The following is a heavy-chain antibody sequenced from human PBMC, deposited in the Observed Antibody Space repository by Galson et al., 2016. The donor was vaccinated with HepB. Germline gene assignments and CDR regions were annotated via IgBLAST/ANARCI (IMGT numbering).Heavy chain of an antibody. V-gene: IGHV3-21*01. CDR1: GFTFSSYS. J-gene: IGHJ2*01. CDR2: ISTRRTYI. D-gene: IGHD3-3*01. CDR3: ARDGTIFGVDPWYFDP. Sequence: SLRLSCAPSGFTFSSYSMSWVRQAPGKGLEWISYISTRRTYIHYADSVKGRFTISRDNAKNSLYLQMNNLRAEDTAVYYCARDGTIFGVDPWYFDPWGRGTLVTVSS.